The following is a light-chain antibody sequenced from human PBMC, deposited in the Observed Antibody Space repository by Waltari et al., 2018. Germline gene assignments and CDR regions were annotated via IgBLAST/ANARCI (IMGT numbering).Light chain of an antibody. V-gene: IGKV1-39*01. CDR1: QNIDNF. J-gene: IGKJ4*01. Sequence: DIQMTQSPSSLSASVGDRVTITCRASQNIDNFLNWFQQKPGKAPKLLIYATSNLKTGVPARFSGSGSGTDFALTISSLQPEDFATYYCQQSYSLFALTFGGGTKVEI. CDR3: QQSYSLFALT. CDR2: ATS.